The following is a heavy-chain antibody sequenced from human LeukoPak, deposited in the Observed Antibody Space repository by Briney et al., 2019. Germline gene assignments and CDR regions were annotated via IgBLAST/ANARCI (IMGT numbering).Heavy chain of an antibody. CDR1: GFTFSSYW. CDR2: IKQDGSEK. Sequence: PGGSLRLSCAASGFTFSSYWMSWVRQAPGKGLEWVANIKQDGSEKYYVDSVKGRFTISRDNAKNSLYLQMNSLRAEDTAVYYCARDTGMGRRPQLFDYWGQGTLVTVSS. J-gene: IGHJ4*02. D-gene: IGHD5-24*01. V-gene: IGHV3-7*01. CDR3: ARDTGMGRRPQLFDY.